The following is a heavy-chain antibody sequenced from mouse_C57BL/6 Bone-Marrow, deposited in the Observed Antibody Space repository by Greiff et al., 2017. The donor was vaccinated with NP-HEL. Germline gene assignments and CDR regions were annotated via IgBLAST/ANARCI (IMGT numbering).Heavy chain of an antibody. CDR2: IHPNSGST. D-gene: IGHD3-2*02. CDR3: ARWEVSSGYDWFAY. J-gene: IGHJ3*01. V-gene: IGHV1-64*01. Sequence: VQLQQPGAELVKPGASVKLSCKASGYTFTSYWMHWVKQRPGQGLEWIGMIHPNSGSTNYNEKFKSKATLTVDKSSSTVYMQLRSLTSEDSAVYYCARWEVSSGYDWFAYWGQGTLVTVSA. CDR1: GYTFTSYW.